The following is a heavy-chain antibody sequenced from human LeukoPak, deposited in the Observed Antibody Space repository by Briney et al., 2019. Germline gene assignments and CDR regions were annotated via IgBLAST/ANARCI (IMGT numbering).Heavy chain of an antibody. CDR1: GFTVSSNS. J-gene: IGHJ6*03. CDR2: IYSDNT. D-gene: IGHD3-9*01. Sequence: GGSLRLFCTVSGFTVSSNSMSWVRQAPGKGLEWVSFIYSDNTHYSDSVKGRFTISRDNSKNTLYLQMNSLRAEDTAVYYCAKESVPMTGYYHYYYYYYMDVWGKGTTVTISS. CDR3: AKESVPMTGYYHYYYYYYMDV. V-gene: IGHV3-53*01.